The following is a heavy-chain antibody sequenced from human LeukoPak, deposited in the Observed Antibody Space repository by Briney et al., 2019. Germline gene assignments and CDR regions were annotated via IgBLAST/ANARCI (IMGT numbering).Heavy chain of an antibody. CDR2: INTNTGNP. J-gene: IGHJ3*02. CDR3: AWGYCSSTSCYSYAFDI. V-gene: IGHV7-4-1*02. CDR1: GYTFTSYA. D-gene: IGHD2-2*01. Sequence: ASVNVSCKASGYTFTSYAMNWVRRAPGQGLEWMGWINTNTGNPTYAQGFTGRFVFSLDTSVSTAYLQISSLKAEDTAVYYCAWGYCSSTSCYSYAFDIWGQGTMVTVSS.